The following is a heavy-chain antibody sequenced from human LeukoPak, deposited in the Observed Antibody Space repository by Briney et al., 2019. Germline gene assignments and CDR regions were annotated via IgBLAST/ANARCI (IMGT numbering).Heavy chain of an antibody. D-gene: IGHD7-27*01. CDR2: IYYSGST. CDR3: ARGANWGSPDY. CDR1: GGSISSYY. Sequence: SETLSLTCTVSGGSISSYYWSWVRQPPGKGLEWIGYIYYSGSTNYNPSLKSRVTISVDTSKNQFSLKLSSVTAADTAVYYCARGANWGSPDYWGQGTLVTVSS. V-gene: IGHV4-59*08. J-gene: IGHJ4*02.